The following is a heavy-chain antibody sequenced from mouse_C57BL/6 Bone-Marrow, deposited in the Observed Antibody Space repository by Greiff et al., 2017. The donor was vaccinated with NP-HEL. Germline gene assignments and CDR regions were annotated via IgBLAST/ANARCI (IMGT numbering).Heavy chain of an antibody. CDR2: ISYDGSN. CDR3: ARQGLWGLDAMDY. Sequence: EVKVEESGPGLVKPSQSLSLTCSVTGYSITSGYYWNWIRQFPGNKLEWMGYISYDGSNNYNPSLKNRISITRDTSKNQFFLKLNSVTTEDTATYYCARQGLWGLDAMDYWGQGTSVTVSS. D-gene: IGHD2-13*01. CDR1: GYSITSGYY. J-gene: IGHJ4*01. V-gene: IGHV3-6*01.